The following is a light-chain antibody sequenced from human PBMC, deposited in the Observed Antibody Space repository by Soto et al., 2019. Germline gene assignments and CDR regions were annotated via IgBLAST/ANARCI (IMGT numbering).Light chain of an antibody. J-gene: IGKJ1*01. CDR1: RSVSSNY. CDR3: QQYGSSYPWT. Sequence: EIVLTQSPGTLSLSPGERATLSFRASRSVSSNYLAWYQQKPGQAPRLLIYGASSRATGIPDRFSGSGSGTDFTLTIRRLEPEDFAVYYCQQYGSSYPWTFGQGTKVDIK. V-gene: IGKV3-20*01. CDR2: GAS.